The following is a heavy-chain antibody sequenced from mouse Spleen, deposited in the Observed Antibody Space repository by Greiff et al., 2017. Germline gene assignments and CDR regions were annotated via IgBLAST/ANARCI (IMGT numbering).Heavy chain of an antibody. Sequence: EVQLVESEGGLVQPGSSMKLSCTASGFTFSDYYMAWVRQVPEKGLEWVANINYDGSSTYYLDSLKSRFIISRDNAKNILYLQMSSLKSEDTATYYCEREGGYYGSSPYWYFDVWGAGTTVTVSS. CDR2: INYDGSST. CDR1: GFTFSDYY. CDR3: EREGGYYGSSPYWYFDV. J-gene: IGHJ1*01. V-gene: IGHV5-16*01. D-gene: IGHD1-1*01.